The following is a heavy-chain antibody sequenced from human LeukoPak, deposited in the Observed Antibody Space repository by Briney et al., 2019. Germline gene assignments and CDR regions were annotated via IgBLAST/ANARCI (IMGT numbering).Heavy chain of an antibody. CDR2: ISGSGVAT. V-gene: IGHV3-23*01. J-gene: IGHJ4*02. D-gene: IGHD2-2*01. Sequence: GGSLRLSCAASGFTFSRNAMVWVRQAPGKGLEWRSGISGSGVATYYADSVKGRFTISRDDSKNTLYLQMNSLRAEDTAVYYCAKGGAFTKEALGYWGQGTLVTVSS. CDR3: AKGGAFTKEALGY. CDR1: GFTFSRNA.